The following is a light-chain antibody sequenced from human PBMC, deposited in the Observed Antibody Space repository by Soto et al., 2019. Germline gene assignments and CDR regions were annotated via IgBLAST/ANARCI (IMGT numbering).Light chain of an antibody. CDR1: QSVSSSY. CDR2: GAS. J-gene: IGKJ5*01. Sequence: EIVLTQSPGTLSLSPGERATLSCRASQSVSSSYLAWYQQKPGQAPRLLIYGASSRATGIPDRFSGSGSGTDFTLTISRLEPEVFGVYYCQQYGSSPITCCYGIRLEIK. V-gene: IGKV3-20*01. CDR3: QQYGSSPIT.